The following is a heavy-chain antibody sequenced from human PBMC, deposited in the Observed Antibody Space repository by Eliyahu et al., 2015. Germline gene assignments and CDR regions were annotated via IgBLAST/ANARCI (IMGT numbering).Heavy chain of an antibody. CDR1: GFXFSSYG. Sequence: QXQLVESGGGVVQPXXSLXLXCAASGFXFSSYGMXWVRQAPGKGLEGVAVISYDGSNKYYADSVKGRFTISRDNSKNTLYLQMNSLRAEDTAVYYCARIAVAGTGTSYYYYGMDVWGQGTTVTVSS. CDR2: ISYDGSNK. D-gene: IGHD6-19*01. CDR3: ARIAVAGTGTSYYYYGMDV. V-gene: IGHV3-30*03. J-gene: IGHJ6*02.